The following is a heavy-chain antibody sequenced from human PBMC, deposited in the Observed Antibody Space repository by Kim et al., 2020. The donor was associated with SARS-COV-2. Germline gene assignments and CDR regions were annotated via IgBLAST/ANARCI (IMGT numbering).Heavy chain of an antibody. CDR1: GFTFSSYA. CDR2: ISGSGGST. D-gene: IGHD6-19*01. Sequence: GGSLRLSCAASGFTFSSYAMSWVRQAPGKGLEWVSAISGSGGSTYYADSVKGRFTISRDNSKNTLYLQMNSLRAEDTAVYYCAKLRGLAVAGTMDVWGQGTTVTVSS. V-gene: IGHV3-23*01. CDR3: AKLRGLAVAGTMDV. J-gene: IGHJ6*02.